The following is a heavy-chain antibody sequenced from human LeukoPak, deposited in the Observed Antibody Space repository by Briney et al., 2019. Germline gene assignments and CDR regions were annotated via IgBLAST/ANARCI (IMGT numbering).Heavy chain of an antibody. CDR3: ARVTVTTFSPTDYMDV. Sequence: PGGSLRLSCAASGFTFDSYSMNWVRQAPGKGLEWVSCISTSSRNIFQADSVKGRFTISRDNAKNSLYLQMNSLRAEDTAVYYCARVTVTTFSPTDYMDVWGKGTTVTISS. J-gene: IGHJ6*03. D-gene: IGHD4-17*01. CDR1: GFTFDSYS. CDR2: ISTSSRNI. V-gene: IGHV3-21*01.